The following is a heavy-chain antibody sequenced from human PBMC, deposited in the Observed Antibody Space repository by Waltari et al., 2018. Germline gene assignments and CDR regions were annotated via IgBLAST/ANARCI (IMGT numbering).Heavy chain of an antibody. CDR2: MFYSEAA. CDR1: GGSITNNRHY. Sequence: QLQLQESGPGLVKPSESLSLTCTVPGGSITNNRHYWVCIRQPPGQGLEWTGTMFYSEAAYTSPSLTGRSTISRDTSKNKLSLKLASMPAADTAVYYCATYLGASLGTAAFDVWGQGTVVPVSS. J-gene: IGHJ3*01. CDR3: ATYLGASLGTAAFDV. V-gene: IGHV4-39*01. D-gene: IGHD1-1*01.